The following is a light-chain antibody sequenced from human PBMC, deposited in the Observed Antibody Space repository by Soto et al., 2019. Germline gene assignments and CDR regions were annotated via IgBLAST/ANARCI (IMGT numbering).Light chain of an antibody. V-gene: IGLV2-14*01. CDR3: SSYAGSSVL. CDR2: EVS. CDR1: SSDVGGYNY. J-gene: IGLJ2*01. Sequence: QSVLTQPASVSGSPGQSITISCTGTSSDVGGYNYVSWYQQHPGKAPKLMIYEVSNRPSGVSNRFSGSKSGNTASLTISGLQAEDEADYYCSSYAGSSVLFGGGTKVTVL.